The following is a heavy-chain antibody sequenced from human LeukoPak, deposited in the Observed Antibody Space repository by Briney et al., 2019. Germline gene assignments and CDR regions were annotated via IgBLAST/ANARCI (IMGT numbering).Heavy chain of an antibody. D-gene: IGHD2-21*01. J-gene: IGHJ4*02. CDR2: SRNKANSYTT. CDR1: GFTLSDHD. CDR3: VRLRYRGTDWYFDY. Sequence: PGRCLRLSCAASGFTLSDHDMDCVRQHPGNGREWVGRSRNKANSYTTEYGAALKYRFTISRDKAKNTLYLQMSSLKTGYTATYYCVRLRYRGTDWYFDYWGQGTLVTVSS. V-gene: IGHV3-72*01.